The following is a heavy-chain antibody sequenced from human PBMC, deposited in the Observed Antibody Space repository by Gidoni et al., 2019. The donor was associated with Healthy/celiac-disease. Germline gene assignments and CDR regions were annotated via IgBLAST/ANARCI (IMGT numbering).Heavy chain of an antibody. V-gene: IGHV4-34*02. CDR3: ARKTCGGDCYIDY. D-gene: IGHD2-21*02. Sequence: QVQLQQWGAGLLKPSETLSLTCAVYGGSFSGYYWSWIRQPPGKGLEWIGEINHSGSTNYNPSLKSRVTISVDTSKNQFSLKLSSVTAADTAVYYCARKTCGGDCYIDYWGQGTLVTVSS. CDR2: INHSGST. CDR1: GGSFSGYY. J-gene: IGHJ4*02.